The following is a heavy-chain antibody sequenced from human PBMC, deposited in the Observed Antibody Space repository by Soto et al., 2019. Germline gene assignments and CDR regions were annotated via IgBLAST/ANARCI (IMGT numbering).Heavy chain of an antibody. CDR2: IYCSGST. Sequence: PSETLSLTCTVSGGSISSGDYYWSWIRQPPGKGLEWIGYIYCSGSTYYNPSLKSRVTISVDTSKNQFSLKMSSVTDADTAVYYCARDSREDYYGMDVWGQGTTVTVSS. V-gene: IGHV4-30-4*01. CDR1: GGSISSGDYY. CDR3: ARDSREDYYGMDV. D-gene: IGHD1-26*01. J-gene: IGHJ6*02.